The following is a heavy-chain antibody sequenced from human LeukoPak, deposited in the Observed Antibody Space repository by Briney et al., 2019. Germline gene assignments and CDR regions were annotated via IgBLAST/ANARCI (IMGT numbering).Heavy chain of an antibody. J-gene: IGHJ4*02. D-gene: IGHD6-6*01. CDR2: ISYDGSNK. Sequence: PGGSLRLSCAAFGFTFSSYAMHWVRQAPGKGLEWVAVISYDGSNKYYADSVKGRFTISRDNSKNTLYLQMNSLRAEDTAVYYCARERSSSLLDYWGQGTLVTVSS. CDR3: ARERSSSLLDY. V-gene: IGHV3-30*04. CDR1: GFTFSSYA.